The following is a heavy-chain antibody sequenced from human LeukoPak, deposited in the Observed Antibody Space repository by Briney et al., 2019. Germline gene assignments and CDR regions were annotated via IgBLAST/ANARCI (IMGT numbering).Heavy chain of an antibody. V-gene: IGHV5-51*01. Sequence: GESLKISCKGSGYSFTSYWIGWVRQMPGKGLEWMGIIYPGDSDTRYSPSFQGQVTISADKSISTAYLQWSSLKASDTAMYYCARLRITMVRGVSGAFDIWGQGIMVTVSS. CDR3: ARLRITMVRGVSGAFDI. D-gene: IGHD3-10*01. J-gene: IGHJ3*02. CDR2: IYPGDSDT. CDR1: GYSFTSYW.